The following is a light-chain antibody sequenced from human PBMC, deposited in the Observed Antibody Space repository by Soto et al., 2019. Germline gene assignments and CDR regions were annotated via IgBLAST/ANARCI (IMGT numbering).Light chain of an antibody. CDR1: PSVSSN. CDR2: GAS. CDR3: QQYYSYPWT. Sequence: VVMTQSPATLSVSPGEGATLSCRASPSVSSNLAWYQQTPGQAPRLLIFGASTRATGVPTRFSGSGSGTEFTLSISSLQSEDFATYYCQQYYSYPWTFGQGTKVDIK. V-gene: IGKV3-15*01. J-gene: IGKJ1*01.